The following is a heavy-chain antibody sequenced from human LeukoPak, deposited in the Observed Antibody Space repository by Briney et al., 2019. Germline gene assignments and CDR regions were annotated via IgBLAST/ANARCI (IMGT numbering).Heavy chain of an antibody. CDR1: GGSITSYY. D-gene: IGHD3-22*01. CDR2: IYYSGST. CDR3: ARGPYSYDSSGAFDI. V-gene: IGHV4-59*08. Sequence: SQTLSLTCTVSGGSITSYYWGWIRQPPGKGLEWIGSIYYSGSTNYNPSLKSRVTISVDTSKNQFSLKLSSVTAADTAVYFCARGPYSYDSSGAFDIWGQGTMVTVSS. J-gene: IGHJ3*02.